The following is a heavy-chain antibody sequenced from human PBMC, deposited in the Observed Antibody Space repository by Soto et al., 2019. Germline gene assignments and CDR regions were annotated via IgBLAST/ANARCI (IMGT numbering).Heavy chain of an antibody. D-gene: IGHD4-17*01. CDR2: ISDDGSNQ. Sequence: GGSLRLSCAASGFIFSAYGMHWLRQVPGKGLEWVAFISDDGSNQQYADSVKGRFTISRDNAKEMLYLQMNSLTTEDTAVFYCAKDLSSPTYGLEHWGQGTMVTVSS. J-gene: IGHJ4*03. CDR3: AKDLSSPTYGLEH. V-gene: IGHV3-30*18. CDR1: GFIFSAYG.